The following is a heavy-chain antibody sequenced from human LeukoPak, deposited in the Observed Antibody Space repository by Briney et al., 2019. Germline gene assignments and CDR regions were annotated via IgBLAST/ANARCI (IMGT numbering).Heavy chain of an antibody. CDR1: QFRFPFSHYG. CDR3: ARMGYDDLWDSPEIPLDY. CDR2: ITGSGGSI. Sequence: GGSLTLSCVASQFRFPFSHYGMHWVRQAPGKGLEWVSLITGSGGSIYYADSVKGRFTTSRDNAKNSLYLHMSSLRAEDMAVYYCARMGYDDLWDSPEIPLDYWGQGTLVTVSS. V-gene: IGHV3-48*04. J-gene: IGHJ4*02. D-gene: IGHD3-16*01.